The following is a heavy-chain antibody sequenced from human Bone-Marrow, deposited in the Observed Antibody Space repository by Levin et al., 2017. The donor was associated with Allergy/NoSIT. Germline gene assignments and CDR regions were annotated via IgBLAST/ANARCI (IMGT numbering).Heavy chain of an antibody. CDR2: IRKDGREM. CDR3: AALSWGR. J-gene: IGHJ4*02. D-gene: IGHD2/OR15-2a*01. V-gene: IGHV3-7*01. Sequence: PGGSLRLSCVVSGFTFGDHYMAWVRQAPGKGLEWVASIRKDGREMHYVDSVKGRFIISRDNARNSVFLQMSGLRVEDTALYHCAALSWGRWGQGTQVTVSS. CDR1: GFTFGDHY.